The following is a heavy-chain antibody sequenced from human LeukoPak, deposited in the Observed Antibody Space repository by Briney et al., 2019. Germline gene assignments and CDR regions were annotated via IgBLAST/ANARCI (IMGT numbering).Heavy chain of an antibody. V-gene: IGHV1-69*06. CDR1: GGTFSNYA. Sequence: SVKVSCKASGGTFSNYAIGWVRQAPGQGLEWMGGVIPIFSTANYAQKFQGRVTITADRSTSTAYMELSSLRSEDTAVYYCARGIGEQWLDRDCDYWGQGTLVTVSS. D-gene: IGHD6-19*01. J-gene: IGHJ4*02. CDR3: ARGIGEQWLDRDCDY. CDR2: VIPIFSTA.